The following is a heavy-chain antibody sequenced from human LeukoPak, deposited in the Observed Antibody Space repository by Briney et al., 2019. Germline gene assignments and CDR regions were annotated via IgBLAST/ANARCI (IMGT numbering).Heavy chain of an antibody. CDR2: IWYDGSNK. Sequence: GGSLRLSCAASGFTFSSYGMHWVRQAPGKGLEWVAAIWYDGSNKYYADSVKGRFTISRDNSKNTLYLQMNSLRAEDTAVYYCARGFDFYGSGSYYPLDYWGQGTLVTVSS. D-gene: IGHD3-10*01. J-gene: IGHJ4*02. CDR3: ARGFDFYGSGSYYPLDY. CDR1: GFTFSSYG. V-gene: IGHV3-33*01.